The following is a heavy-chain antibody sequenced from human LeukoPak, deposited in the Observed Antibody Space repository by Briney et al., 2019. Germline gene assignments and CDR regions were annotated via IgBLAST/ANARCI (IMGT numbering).Heavy chain of an antibody. Sequence: SETLSLTCAVSGASITSYYWSWIRQPPGKGLEWIGYIYYSGSTNYNPSLKSRVTMSVDTSKNEFSLKLSSVTTADTAVYYCTTRRIAVAAPFDYWGQGTLVTVSS. CDR2: IYYSGST. D-gene: IGHD6-19*01. CDR1: GASITSYY. J-gene: IGHJ4*02. CDR3: TTRRIAVAAPFDY. V-gene: IGHV4-59*01.